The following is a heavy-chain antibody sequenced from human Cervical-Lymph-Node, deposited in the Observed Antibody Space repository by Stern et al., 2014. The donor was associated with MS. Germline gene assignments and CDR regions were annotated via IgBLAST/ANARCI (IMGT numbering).Heavy chain of an antibody. D-gene: IGHD2-15*01. Sequence: VQLEESGGGLVKPGGSLRLSCAASGFTFSDYYMSWIRQAPGKGLAWVSYIISSGSTIYYAGSVKGRFTISRDNAKNSLYLQMNSLRAEDTAVYYCARDGEVVRAFDIWGQGTMVTVSS. CDR1: GFTFSDYY. CDR2: IISSGSTI. V-gene: IGHV3-11*01. CDR3: ARDGEVVRAFDI. J-gene: IGHJ3*02.